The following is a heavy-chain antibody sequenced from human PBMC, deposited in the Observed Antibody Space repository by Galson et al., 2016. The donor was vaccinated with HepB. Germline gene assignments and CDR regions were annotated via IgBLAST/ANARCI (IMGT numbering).Heavy chain of an antibody. V-gene: IGHV3-23*01. Sequence: SLRLSCAASGLSFSTYAMNWVRQAPGKGLEWVSAISGSGGRIHYADSVKGRFTISRDSSKNTLYLQMNSLRVEDTAVYYCAREPPYCSSTSCQIDYWGQGTLVTVSS. J-gene: IGHJ4*02. D-gene: IGHD2-2*01. CDR1: GLSFSTYA. CDR3: AREPPYCSSTSCQIDY. CDR2: ISGSGGRI.